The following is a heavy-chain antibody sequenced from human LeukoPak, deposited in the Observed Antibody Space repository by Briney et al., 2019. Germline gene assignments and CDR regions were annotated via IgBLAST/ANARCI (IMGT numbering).Heavy chain of an antibody. Sequence: ASVKVSCKASGYTFTSYAMHWVRQAPGQGLEWMGIINPSGGSTSYAQKFQGRVTMTRDTSTSTVYMELSSLRSEDTAVYYCARWGSGWSEGRDYYYGMDVWGQGTTVTVSS. CDR2: INPSGGST. D-gene: IGHD6-19*01. CDR3: ARWGSGWSEGRDYYYGMDV. V-gene: IGHV1-46*01. CDR1: GYTFTSYA. J-gene: IGHJ6*02.